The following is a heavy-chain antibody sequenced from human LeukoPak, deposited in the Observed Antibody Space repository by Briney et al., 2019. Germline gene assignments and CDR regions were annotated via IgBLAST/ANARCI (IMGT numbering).Heavy chain of an antibody. CDR3: ARDSLRYDFWSGPDAFDI. CDR2: IKQDGSEK. V-gene: IGHV3-7*01. CDR1: GFTFSSYW. J-gene: IGHJ3*02. Sequence: PGRSLRLSCAASGFTFSSYWMSWVRQAPGKGLEWVANIKQDGSEKYYVDSVKGRFTISRDNAKNSLYLQMNSLRAEDTAVYYCARDSLRYDFWSGPDAFDIWGQGTMVTVSS. D-gene: IGHD3-3*01.